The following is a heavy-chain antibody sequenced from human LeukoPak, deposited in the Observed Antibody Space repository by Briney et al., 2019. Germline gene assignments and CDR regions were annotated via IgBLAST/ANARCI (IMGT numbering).Heavy chain of an antibody. V-gene: IGHV4-34*01. Sequence: PSETLFLTCAVHGGSFSDYSWSWIRQPPGKGLEWIGEIDHSGSTTYNPSLKSRVTILVDTSNYQFSLKLTSVTAADTAVYYCARGEAEIDYWGQGTLVTVSS. CDR3: ARGEAEIDY. CDR1: GGSFSDYS. J-gene: IGHJ4*02. CDR2: IDHSGST.